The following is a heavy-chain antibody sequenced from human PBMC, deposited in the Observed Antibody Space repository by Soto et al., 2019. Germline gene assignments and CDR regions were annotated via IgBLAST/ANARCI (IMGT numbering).Heavy chain of an antibody. J-gene: IGHJ5*02. D-gene: IGHD6-13*01. V-gene: IGHV3-30*03. Sequence: GGSLRLSCAASGFTFSSYGMHWVRQAPGKGLEWVAVISYDGSNKYYADSVKGRFTISRDNSKNTLYLQMNSLRAEDTAMYYCARDLRAVGMASRFDPWGQGTLVTVSS. CDR3: ARDLRAVGMASRFDP. CDR1: GFTFSSYG. CDR2: ISYDGSNK.